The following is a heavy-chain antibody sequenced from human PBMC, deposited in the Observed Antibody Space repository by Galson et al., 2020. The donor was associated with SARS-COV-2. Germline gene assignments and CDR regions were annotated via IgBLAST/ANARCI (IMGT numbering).Heavy chain of an antibody. CDR1: GFTFSSYS. V-gene: IGHV3-48*02. J-gene: IGHJ6*02. D-gene: IGHD3-3*01. CDR2: ISSSSSTI. Sequence: GESLTIYCAASGFTFSSYSMNWVRQAPGKGLEWVSYISSSSSTIYYADSVKGRFTISRDNAKNSLYLQMNSLRDEDTAVYYCARDLSSITIFGVGRYGMDVWGQGTTVTVSS. CDR3: ARDLSSITIFGVGRYGMDV.